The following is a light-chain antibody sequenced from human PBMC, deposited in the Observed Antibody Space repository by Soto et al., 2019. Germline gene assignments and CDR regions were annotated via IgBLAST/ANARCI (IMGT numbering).Light chain of an antibody. V-gene: IGKV3-20*01. J-gene: IGKJ5*01. CDR2: GAS. Sequence: EIVLTQSPGTLSLSPGERATLSCRASQSVSSSYLAWYQQKPCQAPRLLIYGASSRATGIPDRFSGSGSGTDVTLTISRLEPEDFAVYYCQQYGSSPPITFGQGTRLEIK. CDR1: QSVSSSY. CDR3: QQYGSSPPIT.